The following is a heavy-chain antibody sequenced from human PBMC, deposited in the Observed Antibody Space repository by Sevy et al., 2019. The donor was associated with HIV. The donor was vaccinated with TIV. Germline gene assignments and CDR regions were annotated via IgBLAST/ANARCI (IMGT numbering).Heavy chain of an antibody. CDR3: AKDLGRGKLYCYFDL. Sequence: GGSLRLSCAASGFTFSSYGMHWVRQAPGKGLEWVAVISYDGSNKYYADSVKGRFTISRDNSKNTLYLQMNSLRAEDTAVYYCAKDLGRGKLYCYFDLWGRGTLVTVSS. J-gene: IGHJ2*01. V-gene: IGHV3-30*18. D-gene: IGHD3-10*01. CDR1: GFTFSSYG. CDR2: ISYDGSNK.